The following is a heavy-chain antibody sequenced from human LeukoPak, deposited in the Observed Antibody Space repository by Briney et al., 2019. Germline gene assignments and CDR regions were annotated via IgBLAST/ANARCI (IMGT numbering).Heavy chain of an antibody. CDR3: ARDGVWFGEFRNWFDP. CDR1: GFTFSSYS. D-gene: IGHD3-10*01. Sequence: GGSLRLSCAASGFTFSSYSMNWVRQAPGKGLEWVSSISGSSSYTYYADSVKGRFTISRDNAKNSLYLQMNSLRAEDTAVYYCARDGVWFGEFRNWFDPWGQGTLVTVSS. J-gene: IGHJ5*02. CDR2: ISGSSSYT. V-gene: IGHV3-21*01.